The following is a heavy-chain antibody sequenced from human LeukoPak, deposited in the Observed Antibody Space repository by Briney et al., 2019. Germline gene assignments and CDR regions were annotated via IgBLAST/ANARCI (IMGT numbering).Heavy chain of an antibody. Sequence: GGSLRLSCAASGFTFSSYSMNWVRQAPGKGLEWVSSISSSSSYIYYADSVKGRFTISRDNAKNSLYLQMNSLRAEDTAVYYCARTYHIAVDGIALGAFDIWGQGTMVTVSS. CDR1: GFTFSSYS. V-gene: IGHV3-21*01. CDR2: ISSSSSYI. D-gene: IGHD6-19*01. CDR3: ARTYHIAVDGIALGAFDI. J-gene: IGHJ3*02.